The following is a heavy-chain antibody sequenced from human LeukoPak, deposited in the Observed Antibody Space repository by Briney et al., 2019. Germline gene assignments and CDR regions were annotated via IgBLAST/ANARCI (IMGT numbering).Heavy chain of an antibody. Sequence: SETLSLTCAVYGGSFSGYYWSWIRQPPGKGLEGIGEINHSGSTNYNPSLKSRATISVDTSKNQFSLKLSSVTAADTAVYYCARGKLVLRFLEWSPRGYYYMDVWGKGTTVTVSS. CDR1: GGSFSGYY. CDR3: ARGKLVLRFLEWSPRGYYYMDV. CDR2: INHSGST. D-gene: IGHD3-3*01. J-gene: IGHJ6*03. V-gene: IGHV4-34*01.